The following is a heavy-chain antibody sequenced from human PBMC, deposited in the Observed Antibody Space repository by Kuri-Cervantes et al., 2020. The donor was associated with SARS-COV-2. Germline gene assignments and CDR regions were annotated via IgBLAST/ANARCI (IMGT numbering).Heavy chain of an antibody. D-gene: IGHD3-3*01. J-gene: IGHJ4*02. V-gene: IGHV4-34*01. Sequence: ESLKISCAVYGGSFSGYYWSWIRQPPGKGLEWIGEINHSGSTNYNPSLKSRVTISVDTSKNQFSLKLSSVTAADTAVYYCARDQGLLEWSPHFDYWGQGTLVTVSS. CDR1: GGSFSGYY. CDR3: ARDQGLLEWSPHFDY. CDR2: INHSGST.